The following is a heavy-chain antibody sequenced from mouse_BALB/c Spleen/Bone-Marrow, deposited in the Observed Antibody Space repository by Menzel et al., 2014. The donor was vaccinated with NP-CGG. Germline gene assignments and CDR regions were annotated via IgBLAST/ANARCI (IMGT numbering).Heavy chain of an antibody. CDR3: TRSNYGYWYFDV. V-gene: IGHV1S81*02. Sequence: VQRVESGAELVKPGASVKLSCKASGYSFTRYYMYWVKQRPGQGLEWIGEINPSSGGTNFNEKFKSKATLTVDKSSSTAYMQFSSLTSEDSAVYYCTRSNYGYWYFDVWGAGTTVTVSS. CDR1: GYSFTRYY. J-gene: IGHJ1*01. D-gene: IGHD1-1*01. CDR2: INPSSGGT.